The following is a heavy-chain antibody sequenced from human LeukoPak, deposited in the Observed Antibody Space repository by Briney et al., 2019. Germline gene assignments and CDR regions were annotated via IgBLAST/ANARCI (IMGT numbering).Heavy chain of an antibody. Sequence: ASVKVSCKASGYTFTKYDINWVRQATGQGLEWIGWMNPNSGYAGYAQKLQGRVTITRDTSINTAYMEMSSLRSEDTAVYYCARVWGSVDYWGQGTLVTVSS. D-gene: IGHD7-27*01. CDR3: ARVWGSVDY. CDR2: MNPNSGYA. J-gene: IGHJ4*02. V-gene: IGHV1-8*03. CDR1: GYTFTKYD.